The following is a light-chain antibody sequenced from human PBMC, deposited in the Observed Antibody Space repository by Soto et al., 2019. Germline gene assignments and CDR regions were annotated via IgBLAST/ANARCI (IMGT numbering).Light chain of an antibody. CDR2: DVS. V-gene: IGLV2-14*01. CDR3: SSYTSSSTRV. CDR1: SSDVGGYNY. J-gene: IGLJ1*01. Sequence: QSALTQPASVSGSPGHSITISCTGTSSDVGGYNYVSWYQQHPGKAPKLMIYDVSNRPSGVSNRFSGSKSGNTASLSISGFQAEDEADYYCSSYTSSSTRVFGTGTKVTVL.